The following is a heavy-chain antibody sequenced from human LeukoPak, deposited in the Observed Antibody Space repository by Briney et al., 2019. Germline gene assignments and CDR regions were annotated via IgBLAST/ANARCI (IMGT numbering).Heavy chain of an antibody. Sequence: PGGSLRLSCAASGYTFSSYSMNWVRQAPGKGLEWVSSISSSSSYIYYADSVKGRFTISRDNAKNSLYLQMNSLRAEDTAVYYCARRTLGRYFDYWGQGTLVTVSS. J-gene: IGHJ4*02. D-gene: IGHD3-10*01. V-gene: IGHV3-21*01. CDR2: ISSSSSYI. CDR3: ARRTLGRYFDY. CDR1: GYTFSSYS.